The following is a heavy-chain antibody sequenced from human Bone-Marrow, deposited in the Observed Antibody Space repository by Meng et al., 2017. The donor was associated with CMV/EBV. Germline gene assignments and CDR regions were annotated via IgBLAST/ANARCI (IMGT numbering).Heavy chain of an antibody. CDR1: GFTFDGYA. CDR3: AKDHAASYYYNAMVV. J-gene: IGHJ6*02. CDR2: ISWNSGSI. V-gene: IGHV3-9*01. Sequence: SLKISCAVSGFTFDGYAMHWVRQAPGKGLEWVSGISWNSGSIGYADSVKGRFVISRDNAKNSLYLQMNSLRGEDTALYYCAKDHAASYYYNAMVVWGQGTMVTVSS. D-gene: IGHD2-15*01.